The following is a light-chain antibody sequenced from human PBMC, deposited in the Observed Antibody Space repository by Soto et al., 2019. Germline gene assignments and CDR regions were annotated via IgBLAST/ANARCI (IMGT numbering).Light chain of an antibody. J-gene: IGLJ1*01. Sequence: QSVLTQPASVSGSPGQSITISCTGTSSDVGGYNYVSWYQQHPGKAPKLMICEVSNRPSGVSNRFSGSKSGNTASLTISGVQAEDEADYYCISYTSSSTLVFGTGTKVTVL. V-gene: IGLV2-14*01. CDR2: EVS. CDR1: SSDVGGYNY. CDR3: ISYTSSSTLV.